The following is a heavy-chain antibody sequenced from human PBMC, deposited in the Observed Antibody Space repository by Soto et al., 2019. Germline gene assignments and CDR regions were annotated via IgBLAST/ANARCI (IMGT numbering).Heavy chain of an antibody. D-gene: IGHD5-18*01. CDR1: GIPVSSIY. Sequence: LRLSCAVSGIPVSSIYMTWVRPHPEKGLEWLAYITYGGSIYYDPSLRSRLTVSIDKSKSQFSLNVRSVTAADTAVYYCAKMERTQLWLLVQNGGQGLLVTVSS. CDR3: AKMERTQLWLLVQN. V-gene: IGHV4-31*02. CDR2: ITYGGSI. J-gene: IGHJ4*02.